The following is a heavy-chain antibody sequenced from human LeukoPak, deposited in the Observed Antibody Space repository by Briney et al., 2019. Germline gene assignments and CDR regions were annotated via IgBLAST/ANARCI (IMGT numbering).Heavy chain of an antibody. V-gene: IGHV3-21*01. J-gene: IGHJ3*01. Sequence: GGSLRLSCAASGFTFSSHTMNWVHQAPGKGLEWVSSISSTSTSIYHADSVKGRFTISRDNTKNSLYLQMDSLRAEDTAVYYCARGFRALDFWAQGTMVTVSS. CDR3: ARGFRALDF. CDR2: ISSTSTSI. CDR1: GFTFSSHT.